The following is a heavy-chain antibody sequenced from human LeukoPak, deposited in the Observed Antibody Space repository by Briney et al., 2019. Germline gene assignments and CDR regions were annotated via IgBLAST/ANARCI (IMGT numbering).Heavy chain of an antibody. CDR1: GDSISSYY. CDR2: VSNIETT. Sequence: SETLSLTCTVSGDSISSYYWSWLRQPPGKRLEWIGYVSNIETTNYNPSLKSRVTISVDTSKNQLSLKLRSVTAADTAVYYCARISSSNWYNERGAFDVWGQGTMVTVSS. CDR3: ARISSSNWYNERGAFDV. D-gene: IGHD6-13*01. V-gene: IGHV4-59*01. J-gene: IGHJ3*01.